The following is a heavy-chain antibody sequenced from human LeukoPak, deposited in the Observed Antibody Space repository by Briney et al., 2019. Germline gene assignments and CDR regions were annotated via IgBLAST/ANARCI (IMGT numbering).Heavy chain of an antibody. CDR1: GFTFSDYY. V-gene: IGHV3-11*04. CDR3: AKDNPYYDFDY. D-gene: IGHD3-3*01. Sequence: GGSLRLSCAASGFTFSDYYMSWIRQAPGKGLEWVSYISSSGSTIYYADSVKGRFTISRDNAKNSLYLQMNSLRAEDTAVYYCAKDNPYYDFDYWGQGTLVTVSS. CDR2: ISSSGSTI. J-gene: IGHJ4*02.